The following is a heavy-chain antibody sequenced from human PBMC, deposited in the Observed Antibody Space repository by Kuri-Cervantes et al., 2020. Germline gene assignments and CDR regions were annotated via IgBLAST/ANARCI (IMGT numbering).Heavy chain of an antibody. V-gene: IGHV4-31*03. Sequence: SETLSLTCTVSGGSISSGGYYWSWIRQHPGKGLEWIGYIYYSGSTYYNPSLKSRVTISVDTSKNQFSLKLSSVTAADTAVYYCARGPTGGYSFDYWGQGTLVTVSS. CDR2: IYYSGST. D-gene: IGHD2-2*03. CDR3: ARGPTGGYSFDY. CDR1: GGSISSGGYY. J-gene: IGHJ4*02.